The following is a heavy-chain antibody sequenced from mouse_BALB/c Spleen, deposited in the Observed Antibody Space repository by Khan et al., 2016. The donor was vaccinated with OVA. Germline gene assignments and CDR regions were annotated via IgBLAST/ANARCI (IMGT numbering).Heavy chain of an antibody. J-gene: IGHJ4*01. V-gene: IGHV3-2*02. CDR2: ISYSGST. D-gene: IGHD1-1*01. CDR3: ARVNYYGYAMDY. Sequence: EVQLQESGPGLVKPSQSLSLTCTVTGYSITRDYAWNWIRQFPGNKLEWMGYISYSGSTSYNPSLKSRISITRDTSKNQFFLQLNSVTTEDTAKYYCARVNYYGYAMDYWGKGTSVTVSS. CDR1: GYSITRDYA.